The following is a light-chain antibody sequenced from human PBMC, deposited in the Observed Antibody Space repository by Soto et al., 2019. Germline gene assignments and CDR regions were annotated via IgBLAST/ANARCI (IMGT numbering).Light chain of an antibody. Sequence: QSALTQPASVSGSHGQSITISCTGTSSDVGGYNYVSWYQHHPGKAPKLIIHEVSNRPSGVSNRFSGSKSGNTASLTISGLQAEDEADYYCTSCTTSDTPPVIFGGGTKLTVL. CDR3: TSCTTSDTPPVI. V-gene: IGLV2-14*01. CDR1: SSDVGGYNY. CDR2: EVS. J-gene: IGLJ2*01.